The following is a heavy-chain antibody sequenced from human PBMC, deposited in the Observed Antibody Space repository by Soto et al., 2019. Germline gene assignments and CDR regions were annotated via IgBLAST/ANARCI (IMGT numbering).Heavy chain of an antibody. CDR3: ARITTQYYSHYYLDG. CDR1: GYTFANYG. V-gene: IGHV1-18*04. J-gene: IGHJ6*03. Sequence: QAQLEQSGGEVKKSGASVKVSCKASGYTFANYGISWVRQAPGQGLEWMGWISIHNGNTNFAQKFQGRVTLTTDTTTSTANMKLRSVGADDTAVYACARITTQYYSHYYLDGWGQGTTVTVSS. CDR2: ISIHNGNT.